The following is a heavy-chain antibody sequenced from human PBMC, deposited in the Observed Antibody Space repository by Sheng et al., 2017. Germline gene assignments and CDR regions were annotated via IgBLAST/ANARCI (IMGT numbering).Heavy chain of an antibody. CDR1: GYSISSGYY. Sequence: QVQLQESGPGLVKPSETLSLTCAVSGYSISSGYYWGWIRQPPGKGLEWIGSIYHSGSTYYNPSLKSRVTISVDTSKNQFSLKLSSVTAADTAVYYCARDRYSGYGVGWFDPWGQGTLVTVSS. J-gene: IGHJ5*02. CDR2: IYHSGST. D-gene: IGHD5-12*01. CDR3: ARDRYSGYGVGWFDP. V-gene: IGHV4-38-2*02.